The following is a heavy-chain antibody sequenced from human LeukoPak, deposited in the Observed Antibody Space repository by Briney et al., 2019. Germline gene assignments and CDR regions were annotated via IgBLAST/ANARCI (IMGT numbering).Heavy chain of an antibody. CDR2: INPKSGGT. V-gene: IGHV1-2*06. J-gene: IGHJ4*02. CDR1: GYTFTDYY. CDR3: ASSTQYYYDSSGQYYFDY. D-gene: IGHD3-22*01. Sequence: ASVKVSCKASGYTFTDYYVHWVRQAPGQGLEWMGRINPKSGGTNYAQKFQGRVTMTRDTSISTAYMELSRLRSDDTAVYYCASSTQYYYDSSGQYYFDYWGQGTLVTVSS.